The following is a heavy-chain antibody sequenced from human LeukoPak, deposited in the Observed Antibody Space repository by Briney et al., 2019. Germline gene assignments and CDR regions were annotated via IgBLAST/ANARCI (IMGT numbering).Heavy chain of an antibody. CDR2: ISGSGGST. CDR3: AKPLVGYCSSTSCYSNY. D-gene: IGHD2-2*01. CDR1: GFTFSSYA. V-gene: IGHV3-23*01. J-gene: IGHJ4*02. Sequence: GSLRLSCAASGFTFSSYAMSWVRQAPGKGLEWVSAISGSGGSTYYADSVKGRFTISRDNSKNTLYLQMNSLRAEDTAVYYCAKPLVGYCSSTSCYSNYWGQGTLVTVSS.